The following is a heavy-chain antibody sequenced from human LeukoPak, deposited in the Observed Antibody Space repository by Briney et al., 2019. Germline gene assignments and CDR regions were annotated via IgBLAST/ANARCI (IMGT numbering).Heavy chain of an antibody. Sequence: ASVKVSCKVSGYTLTELSIHWVRQAPGKGLEWMGGFDPEDGETIYAQKFQGRVTMTEDTSTDTAYMELSSLRSEDTAVYYCASAGDSSGYYGGALRRWGQGTLVTVSS. CDR2: FDPEDGET. CDR3: ASAGDSSGYYGGALRR. J-gene: IGHJ4*02. CDR1: GYTLTELS. D-gene: IGHD3-22*01. V-gene: IGHV1-24*01.